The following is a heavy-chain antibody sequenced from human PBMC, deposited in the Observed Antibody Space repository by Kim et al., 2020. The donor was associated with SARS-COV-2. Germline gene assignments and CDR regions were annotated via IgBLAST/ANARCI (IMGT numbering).Heavy chain of an antibody. J-gene: IGHJ6*02. Sequence: DAVKSRFTNSRDNAKNPLYLHMNSLSAEDTAGYYCASECRYGSGPVGMDVWGQGTTVTVSS. D-gene: IGHD3-10*01. V-gene: IGHV3-48*01. CDR3: ASECRYGSGPVGMDV.